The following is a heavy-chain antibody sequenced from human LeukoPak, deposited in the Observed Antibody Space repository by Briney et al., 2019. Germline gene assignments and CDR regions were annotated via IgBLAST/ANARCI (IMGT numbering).Heavy chain of an antibody. V-gene: IGHV3-30*04. CDR1: GFTFSSYA. CDR2: ISYDGSNK. CDR3: AKVRITIYGVVDAFDI. J-gene: IGHJ3*02. Sequence: GRSLRLSCAASGFTFSSYAMHWVRQAPGKGLEWVAVISYDGSNKYYADSVKGRFTISRDNSKNTVYLQMNSLRAEDTALYYCAKVRITIYGVVDAFDIWGQGTMVTVYS. D-gene: IGHD3-3*01.